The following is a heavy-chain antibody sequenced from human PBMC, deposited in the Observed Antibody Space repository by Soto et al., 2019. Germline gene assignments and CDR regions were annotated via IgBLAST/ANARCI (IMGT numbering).Heavy chain of an antibody. CDR1: GGSISSYY. Sequence: SETLSLACTVSGGSISSYYWSWIRQPPGKGLEWIGYIYYSGSTNYNPSLKSRVTISVDTSKNQFSLKLSSVTAADTAVYYCARTYYYYYMDVWGKGTTVTVSS. V-gene: IGHV4-59*01. CDR2: IYYSGST. CDR3: ARTYYYYYMDV. J-gene: IGHJ6*03.